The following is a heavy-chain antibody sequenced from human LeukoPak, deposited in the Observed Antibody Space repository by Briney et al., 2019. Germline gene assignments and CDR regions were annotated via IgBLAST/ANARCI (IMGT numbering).Heavy chain of an antibody. Sequence: GGSLRLSCAASGFTFSSYAMHWVRQAPGKGLEWVAVISYDGSNKYYADSVKGRFTISRDNSKNTLYLQMNSLRAEDTAVYYCAKGTTYYYDSSGDYYHENYFDYWGQGTLVTVSS. CDR2: ISYDGSNK. CDR3: AKGTTYYYDSSGDYYHENYFDY. J-gene: IGHJ4*02. V-gene: IGHV3-30*04. CDR1: GFTFSSYA. D-gene: IGHD3-22*01.